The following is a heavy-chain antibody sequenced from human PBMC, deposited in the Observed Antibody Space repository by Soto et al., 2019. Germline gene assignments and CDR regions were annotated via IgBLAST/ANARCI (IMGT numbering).Heavy chain of an antibody. CDR1: GGPFSSHT. Sequence: QAQLVQSGAEVKKPGSSVKVSCKAFGGPFSSHTFSWVRQAPGQGLEWMGRIIPALGTTTYAQKFQGRVTITADESVTTVYMELNSLRTEDTAVYYCARPDFGDYWYFDLWGRAPWSLSPQ. V-gene: IGHV1-69*08. CDR2: IIPALGTT. D-gene: IGHD4-17*01. CDR3: ARPDFGDYWYFDL. J-gene: IGHJ2*01.